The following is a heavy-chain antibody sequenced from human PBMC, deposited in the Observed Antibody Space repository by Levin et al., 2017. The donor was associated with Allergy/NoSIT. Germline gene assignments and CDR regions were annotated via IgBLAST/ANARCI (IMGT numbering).Heavy chain of an antibody. D-gene: IGHD3-10*01. CDR2: ISYDGSNK. V-gene: IGHV3-30*18. CDR3: AKDRAALDYYGSGSYYGYYFDY. CDR1: GFTFSSYG. Sequence: SCAASGFTFSSYGMHWVRQAPGKGLEWVAVISYDGSNKYYADSVKGRFTISRDNSKNTLYLQMNSLRAEDTAVYYCAKDRAALDYYGSGSYYGYYFDYWGQGTLVTVSS. J-gene: IGHJ4*02.